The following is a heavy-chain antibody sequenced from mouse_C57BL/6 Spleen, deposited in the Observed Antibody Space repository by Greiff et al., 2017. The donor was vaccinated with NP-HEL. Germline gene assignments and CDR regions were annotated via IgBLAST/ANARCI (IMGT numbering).Heavy chain of an antibody. CDR1: GYTFTNYW. D-gene: IGHD1-1*01. J-gene: IGHJ1*03. CDR2: IYPGGGYT. V-gene: IGHV1-63*01. Sequence: QVQLQQSGAELVRPGTSVKMSCKASGYTFTNYWIGWAKQRPGHGLEWIGDIYPGGGYTKYNEKFKGKATLTADKSSSTAYMQFSSLTSEDSAIYYWSRRYYYGRSYWYFDVLGTGTTVTVAS. CDR3: SRRYYYGRSYWYFDV.